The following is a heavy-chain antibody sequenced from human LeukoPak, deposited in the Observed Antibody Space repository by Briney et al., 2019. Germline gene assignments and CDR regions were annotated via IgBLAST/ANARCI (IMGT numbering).Heavy chain of an antibody. J-gene: IGHJ4*02. CDR2: IIPILGIA. Sequence: SVKVSCKASGGTFSSYTISWVRQAPGQGLEWMGRIIPILGIANYAQKFQGRVTITADKSTSTAYMELSSLRSEDTAVYYCARDYGSGSYFNYWGQGTLVTVSS. CDR1: GGTFSSYT. V-gene: IGHV1-69*02. D-gene: IGHD3-10*01. CDR3: ARDYGSGSYFNY.